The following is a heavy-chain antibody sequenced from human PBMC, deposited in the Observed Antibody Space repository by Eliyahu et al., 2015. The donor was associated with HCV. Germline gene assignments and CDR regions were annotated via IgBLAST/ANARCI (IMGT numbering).Heavy chain of an antibody. Sequence: QVQLVQPGAEVKKPGGSVKISCKTSGXTFTSYCLHWVRQAPGQGLEWMGVLNPGDGTTVYAQRFQGSFTMTSDTSTSTVYMELSSLTSEDTAVYYCAVDNRHVFTGFDYWGQGALVIVSS. V-gene: IGHV1-46*03. J-gene: IGHJ4*02. CDR1: GXTFTSYC. D-gene: IGHD2/OR15-2a*01. CDR3: AVDNRHVFTGFDY. CDR2: LNPGDGTT.